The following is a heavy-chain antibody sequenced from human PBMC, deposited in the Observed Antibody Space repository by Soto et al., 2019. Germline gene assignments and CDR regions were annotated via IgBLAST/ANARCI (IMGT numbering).Heavy chain of an antibody. V-gene: IGHV3-7*01. J-gene: IGHJ3*02. D-gene: IGHD2-8*01. Sequence: GGSLRLSCAASGFTFSSYWMSWVRKAPGKGLEWVANIKQDGSEKYYVDSVKGRFTISRDNAKNSLYLQMNSLRAEDTAVYYCARGRLLYANDAFDIWGQGTMVTVSS. CDR1: GFTFSSYW. CDR2: IKQDGSEK. CDR3: ARGRLLYANDAFDI.